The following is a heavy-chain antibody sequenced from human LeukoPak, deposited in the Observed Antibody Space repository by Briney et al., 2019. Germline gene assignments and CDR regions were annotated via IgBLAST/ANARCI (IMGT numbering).Heavy chain of an antibody. CDR3: ASSISSWYGAGY. V-gene: IGHV3-53*01. Sequence: GGPLRLSCGASGFSVSSNYISWVRQAPGKGLNWVCVIYSGGTTYYADSVNGRFTISRDNSKNTLYLQMNSLRAEDTAVYYCASSISSWYGAGYWGQGTLVTVSS. D-gene: IGHD6-13*01. CDR1: GFSVSSNY. CDR2: IYSGGTT. J-gene: IGHJ4*02.